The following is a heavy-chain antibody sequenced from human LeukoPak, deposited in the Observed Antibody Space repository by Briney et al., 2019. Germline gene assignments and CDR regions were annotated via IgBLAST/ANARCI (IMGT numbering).Heavy chain of an antibody. J-gene: IGHJ6*02. CDR2: ISYDGSNK. D-gene: IGHD1-26*01. CDR1: GFTFSSYA. V-gene: IGHV3-30-3*01. CDR3: ARDPSGTAYYYYGMDV. Sequence: GGSLRLSCGASGFTFSSYAMHWVRQAPGKGLEWVAVISYDGSNKYYADSVKGRFTISRDNSKNTLYLQMNSLRAEDTAVYYCARDPSGTAYYYYGMDVWGQGTTVTVSS.